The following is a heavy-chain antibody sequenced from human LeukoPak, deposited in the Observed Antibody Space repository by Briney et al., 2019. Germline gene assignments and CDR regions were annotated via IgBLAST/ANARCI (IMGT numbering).Heavy chain of an antibody. CDR2: ISDSGGST. CDR3: ATGGAYYDSSGYYY. V-gene: IGHV3-23*01. J-gene: IGHJ4*02. Sequence: PGGSLRLSCAASGFTFSSYAMSWVRQAPGKGLEWVSAISDSGGSTYYADSVKGRFTISRDNSKNTLYLQMNSLRAEDTAVYYCATGGAYYDSSGYYYWGQGTLVTVSS. CDR1: GFTFSSYA. D-gene: IGHD3-22*01.